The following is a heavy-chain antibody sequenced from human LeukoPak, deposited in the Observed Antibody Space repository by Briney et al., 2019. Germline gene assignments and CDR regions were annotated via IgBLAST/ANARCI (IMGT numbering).Heavy chain of an antibody. CDR1: GFTFSTCG. J-gene: IGHJ5*02. V-gene: IGHV3-21*01. Sequence: GGSLRLSCAASGFTFSTCGMNWVRQAPGKGLEWISSISSASKNIYYADSVKGRFTISRDNAKNSLFLQMESLRAEDTAVYYCARGGAARLDIVVVVAVSDNWFDPWGQGTLVTVSS. CDR3: ARGGAARLDIVVVVAVSDNWFDP. CDR2: ISSASKNI. D-gene: IGHD2-15*01.